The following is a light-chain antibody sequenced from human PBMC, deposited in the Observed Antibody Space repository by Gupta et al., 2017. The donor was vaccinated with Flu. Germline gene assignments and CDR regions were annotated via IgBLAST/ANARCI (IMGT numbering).Light chain of an antibody. J-gene: IGKJ2*01. CDR1: QSVSSSS. Sequence: DIVLTHSPGTLSLSPRERATLSSRASQSVSSSSLAWYQQKPGQAPRLLIYGASSRGTGIPDRFSGSGSGTDFTLTISRLEPEDFAVYYCQQEGSSPYAFGQGTKLEIK. CDR3: QQEGSSPYA. CDR2: GAS. V-gene: IGKV3-20*01.